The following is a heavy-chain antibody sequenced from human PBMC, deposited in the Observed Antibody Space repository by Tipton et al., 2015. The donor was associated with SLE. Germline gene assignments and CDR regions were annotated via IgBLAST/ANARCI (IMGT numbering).Heavy chain of an antibody. V-gene: IGHV4-59*11. D-gene: IGHD6-13*01. Sequence: TLSLTCTVSGGSISSHYWSWFRQPPGKGLEWIGYIYYSGSTYYNPSLKSRVTISVDTSKNQFSLKLSSVTAADTAVYYCARPLAAAGPLSFDYWGQGTLDTVSS. CDR2: IYYSGST. CDR3: ARPLAAAGPLSFDY. CDR1: GGSISSHY. J-gene: IGHJ4*02.